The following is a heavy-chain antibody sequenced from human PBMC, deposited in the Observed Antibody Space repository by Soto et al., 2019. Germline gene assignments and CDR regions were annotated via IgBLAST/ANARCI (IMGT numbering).Heavy chain of an antibody. CDR1: GGDFSNYT. J-gene: IGHJ6*03. CDR2: IIPILGIA. CDR3: AIPLRKNHKDPYYSFMDV. Sequence: CKASGGDFSNYTIICVRQAPGQGLEWMGRIIPILGIANYAQKFQGRVTITADKSTSTAYLELSSLRSEDTAVYYCAIPLRKNHKDPYYSFMDVWGNGTTVTVSS. V-gene: IGHV1-69*02.